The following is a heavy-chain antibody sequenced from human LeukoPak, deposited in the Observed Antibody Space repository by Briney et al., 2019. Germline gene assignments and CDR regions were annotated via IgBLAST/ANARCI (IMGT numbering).Heavy chain of an antibody. J-gene: IGHJ6*03. Sequence: SETLSLTCAVSNYPITSDYYWVWIRQPPGQGLEWIGQIFHSGIAHYNPSLKSRVTMSVDTSRSQFSVNLNSVTAADTAVYYCGRAGFGTAYNRFYYYMDVWGKGTTVNVSS. CDR3: GRAGFGTAYNRFYYYMDV. D-gene: IGHD3-16*01. V-gene: IGHV4-38-2*01. CDR1: NYPITSDYY. CDR2: IFHSGIA.